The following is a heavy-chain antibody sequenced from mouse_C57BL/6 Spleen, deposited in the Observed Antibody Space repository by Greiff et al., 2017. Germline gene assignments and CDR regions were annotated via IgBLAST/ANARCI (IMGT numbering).Heavy chain of an antibody. J-gene: IGHJ2*01. D-gene: IGHD1-1*01. Sequence: VQLQQPGAELVKPGASVKLSCKASGYTFTSYWMQWVKQRPGQGLEWIGEIDPSDSYTNYNQKFKGKATLTVDTSSSTAYMQLSSLTSEDSAVYYCANYYGSRGGYWGQGTTLTVSS. CDR2: IDPSDSYT. CDR3: ANYYGSRGGY. V-gene: IGHV1-50*01. CDR1: GYTFTSYW.